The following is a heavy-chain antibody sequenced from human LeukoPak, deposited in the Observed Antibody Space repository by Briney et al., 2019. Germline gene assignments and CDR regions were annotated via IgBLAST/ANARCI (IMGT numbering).Heavy chain of an antibody. D-gene: IGHD3-22*01. Sequence: GGSLRLSCTASRFTFSSYAMSWGRQAPGKGLEWVSAVSGSGGSTHYADSVKGRFTISRDNSKNTLYLQMNSLRAGDTAVYYCAKETASGYGAFDIWGQGTMVTVSS. CDR3: AKETASGYGAFDI. V-gene: IGHV3-23*01. CDR2: VSGSGGST. CDR1: RFTFSSYA. J-gene: IGHJ3*02.